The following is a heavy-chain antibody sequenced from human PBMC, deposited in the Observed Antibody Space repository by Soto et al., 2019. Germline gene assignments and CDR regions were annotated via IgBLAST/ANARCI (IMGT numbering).Heavy chain of an antibody. Sequence: SETLSLTCAVYGGSVNGYYWNWIRQPPGKGLEWIGEIHHTGGTHYNPSLKSRVTMSVDTSKNQFSLRLSSVTAADTAIYYCATRITVFGLLIPPFDPWGQGTQVTVSS. V-gene: IGHV4-34*01. CDR1: GGSVNGYY. CDR3: ATRITVFGLLIPPFDP. D-gene: IGHD3-3*01. CDR2: IHHTGGT. J-gene: IGHJ5*02.